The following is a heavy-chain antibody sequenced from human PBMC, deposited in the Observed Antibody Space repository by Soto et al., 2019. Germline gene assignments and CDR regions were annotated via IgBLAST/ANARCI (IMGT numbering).Heavy chain of an antibody. CDR2: IYSGGST. CDR3: ARGMYSSGWYDY. CDR1: GFSVSSNY. D-gene: IGHD6-19*01. J-gene: IGHJ4*02. V-gene: IGHV3-53*01. Sequence: EVQLVESGGGLIQPGGSLRLSCAASGFSVSSNYMSWVRQAPGKGLEWVSVIYSGGSTYYADSVKGRFTISRDNSKNKLYLQMNSLRAEDTAVYYWARGMYSSGWYDYWGQGTLVTVSS.